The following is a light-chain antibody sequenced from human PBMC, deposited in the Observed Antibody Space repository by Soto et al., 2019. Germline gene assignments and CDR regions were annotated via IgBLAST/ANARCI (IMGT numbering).Light chain of an antibody. CDR3: QHYGSSLWT. V-gene: IGKV3-20*01. CDR1: QSVSSSY. Sequence: EIVLTQSPGTLSLSPGEGATLSCRASQSVSSSYLAWYQQKPGQAPRLLIYGPSSRATGIPDRFSGSGSGTDFTLTISRLEREDFAVYYCQHYGSSLWTFGQGTKVEIK. J-gene: IGKJ1*01. CDR2: GPS.